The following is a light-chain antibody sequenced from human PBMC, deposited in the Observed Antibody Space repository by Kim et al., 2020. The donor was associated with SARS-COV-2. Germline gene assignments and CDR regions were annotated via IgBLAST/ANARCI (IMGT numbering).Light chain of an antibody. J-gene: IGLJ2*01. CDR3: NSRDSSGTRV. Sequence: SSELTQDPAVSVALGQTVRITCQGDSLRSYYASWYQQKPGQAPVLVIYGKNNRPSGIPDRFSGSSSGNTASLTITGAQAEDEADYYCNSRDSSGTRVFGGGTKVTVL. CDR1: SLRSYY. V-gene: IGLV3-19*01. CDR2: GKN.